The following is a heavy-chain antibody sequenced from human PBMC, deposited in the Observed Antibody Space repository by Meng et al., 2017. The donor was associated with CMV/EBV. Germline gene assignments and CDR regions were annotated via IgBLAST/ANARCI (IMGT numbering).Heavy chain of an antibody. Sequence: QVQMVQTGAGVKQPWASVKVSCNASGYTFTSYGISWVRQAPGQGLEWMGWISAYNGNTNYAQKLQGRVTMTTDTSTSTAYMELRSLRSDDTAVYYCARAWVGEEYYFDYWGQGTLVTVSS. J-gene: IGHJ4*02. D-gene: IGHD3-10*01. CDR1: GYTFTSYG. CDR2: ISAYNGNT. V-gene: IGHV1-18*01. CDR3: ARAWVGEEYYFDY.